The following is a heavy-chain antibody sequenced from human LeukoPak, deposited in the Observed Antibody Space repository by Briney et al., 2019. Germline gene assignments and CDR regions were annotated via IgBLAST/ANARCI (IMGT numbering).Heavy chain of an antibody. J-gene: IGHJ4*02. V-gene: IGHV1-2*02. CDR3: ARVRTRSNWNYEGLDY. D-gene: IGHD1-7*01. Sequence: AASVKVSCKASGGTFSSYAISWVRQAPGQGLEWMGWINPNSGGTKNAQKFQGRVTMTRDTSISIVHMELTRLRSDDTAVYYCARVRTRSNWNYEGLDYWGQGTLVTVSS. CDR1: GGTFSSYA. CDR2: INPNSGGT.